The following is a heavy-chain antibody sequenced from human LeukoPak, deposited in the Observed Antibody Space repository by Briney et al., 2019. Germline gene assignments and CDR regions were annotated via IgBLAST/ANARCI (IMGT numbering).Heavy chain of an antibody. Sequence: PSETLSLTCAVYGGSFSGYYWSWVRQAPGKGLEWVANIKRDGSEKYYVDSVKGRFTISRDNARNSLYLQMNSLRAEDTAVYYCARDNVPSTTWVGLRLRRRLNSYFDYWGQGTLVTVSS. V-gene: IGHV3-7*01. CDR1: GGSFSGYY. CDR2: IKRDGSEK. D-gene: IGHD5-12*01. CDR3: ARDNVPSTTWVGLRLRRRLNSYFDY. J-gene: IGHJ4*02.